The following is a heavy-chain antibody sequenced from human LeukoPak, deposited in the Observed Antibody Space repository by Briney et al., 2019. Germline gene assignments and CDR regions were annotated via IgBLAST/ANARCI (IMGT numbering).Heavy chain of an antibody. CDR1: GGSISSYY. Sequence: PSESLSLNRTGTGGSISSYYWSWIRQPPGKGMEWIGYIYYSGSTNYNPSLKSRVTISVDTSKNQFSLKLSSVTAADTAVYYCARSPYSSGWTIDYWGQGTLVTVSS. D-gene: IGHD6-19*01. CDR3: ARSPYSSGWTIDY. CDR2: IYYSGST. J-gene: IGHJ4*02. V-gene: IGHV4-59*08.